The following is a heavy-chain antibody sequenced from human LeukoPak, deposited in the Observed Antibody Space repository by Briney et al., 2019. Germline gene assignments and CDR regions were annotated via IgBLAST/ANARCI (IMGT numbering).Heavy chain of an antibody. CDR2: ISGSADNT. CDR1: GFTLSSYA. CDR3: AKTWGIGTTYFGGTAFDI. D-gene: IGHD1-1*01. J-gene: IGHJ3*02. V-gene: IGHV3-23*01. Sequence: GGSLRLSCTASGFTLSSYAMSWVRQAPGEGLEWVSTISGSADNTNYAEAVKGRFTISRDNSKNTMYLQMNSLRAEDTAVYYCAKTWGIGTTYFGGTAFDIWGQGTTVTVSS.